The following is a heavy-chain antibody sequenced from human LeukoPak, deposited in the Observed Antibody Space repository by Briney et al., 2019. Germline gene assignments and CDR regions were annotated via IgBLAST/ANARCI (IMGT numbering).Heavy chain of an antibody. Sequence: GGSLRLSCAASGFTFSIYAMSWVRQAPGKGLEWVSGISGSGGSTYYADSVKGRFTISRDNSKNTLYLQMNSLRAEETAVYYCAKGPNSSGPRRDYFDYWGQGTLVTVSS. CDR2: ISGSGGST. CDR1: GFTFSIYA. D-gene: IGHD6-19*01. J-gene: IGHJ4*02. V-gene: IGHV3-23*01. CDR3: AKGPNSSGPRRDYFDY.